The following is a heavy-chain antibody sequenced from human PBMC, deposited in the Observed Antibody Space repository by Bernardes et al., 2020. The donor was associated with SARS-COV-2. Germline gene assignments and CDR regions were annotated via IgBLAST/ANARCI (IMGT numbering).Heavy chain of an antibody. V-gene: IGHV3-21*04. CDR2: ISSSSSYI. J-gene: IGHJ4*02. CDR3: ARGPPGGPPRDIHFKS. CDR1: GFTFSTYG. Sequence: GSLRLSCEASGFTFSTYGMYWVRQAPGKGLEWVSFISSSSSYIYYADSVKGRFTISRDDSKNILYLQMRSLGAEDTAVYFCARGPPGGPPRDIHFKSWGQGTLVTVSS.